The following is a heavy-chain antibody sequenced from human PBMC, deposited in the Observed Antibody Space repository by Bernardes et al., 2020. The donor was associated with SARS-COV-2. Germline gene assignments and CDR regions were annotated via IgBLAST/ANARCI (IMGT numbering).Heavy chain of an antibody. CDR2: IQSDGSKK. Sequence: SLRLSCAASGFTFSSYGMFWVRQAPGKGLEWVAYIQSDGSKKYYVDSVKGRFTISRDNSKNTLYLQVNSLRIEDTAVYYCAKELNWNYFDSWGQGSLVTVSS. V-gene: IGHV3-30*02. D-gene: IGHD1-20*01. CDR1: GFTFSSYG. J-gene: IGHJ4*02. CDR3: AKELNWNYFDS.